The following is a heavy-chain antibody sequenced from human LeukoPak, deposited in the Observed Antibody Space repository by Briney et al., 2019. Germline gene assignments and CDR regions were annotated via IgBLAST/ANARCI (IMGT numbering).Heavy chain of an antibody. V-gene: IGHV4-59*01. CDR3: ARYYDFWSGYYNWFDP. CDR1: GGSISSYY. J-gene: IGHJ5*02. Sequence: SETLSLTCTVSGGSISSYYWSWIRQPPGKGLEWIGYIYYSGSTNYNPSFKSRVTISVDTSKNQFSLKLSSVTAADTAVYYCARYYDFWSGYYNWFDPWGQGTLVTVSS. CDR2: IYYSGST. D-gene: IGHD3-3*01.